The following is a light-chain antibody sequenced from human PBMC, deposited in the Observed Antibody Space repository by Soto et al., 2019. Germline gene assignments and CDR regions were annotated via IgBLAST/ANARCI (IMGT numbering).Light chain of an antibody. V-gene: IGLV2-18*02. J-gene: IGLJ1*01. CDR1: SSDVGSYDR. CDR2: EVS. Sequence: QSALTQPPSVSGSPGQSVTISCTGTSSDVGSYDRVSWYHQPPGTAPRLMIYEVSDRPSGVPDRFSGSKSGNTASLTISGLQAEDEGDYYCSSYTSRGTRVFGTGTKVTVL. CDR3: SSYTSRGTRV.